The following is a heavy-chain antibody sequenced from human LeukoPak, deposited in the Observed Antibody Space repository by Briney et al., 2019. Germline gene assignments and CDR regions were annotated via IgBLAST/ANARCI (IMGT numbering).Heavy chain of an antibody. V-gene: IGHV1-18*01. Sequence: GASVKVSCKASGYTFTSYGISWVRQAPGQGLEWMGWISAYNGNTNYAQKLQGRVTMTTDTSTSTAYMELRSLRSDDTAVYYCASNSGYDNYYYGMDVWGQGTTVTVSS. CDR3: ASNSGYDNYYYGMDV. D-gene: IGHD5-12*01. CDR2: ISAYNGNT. CDR1: GYTFTSYG. J-gene: IGHJ6*02.